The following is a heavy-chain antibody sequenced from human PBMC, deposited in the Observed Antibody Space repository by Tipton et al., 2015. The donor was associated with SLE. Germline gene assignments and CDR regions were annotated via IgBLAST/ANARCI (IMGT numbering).Heavy chain of an antibody. J-gene: IGHJ6*04. Sequence: LRLSCTVSGGSISSYYWSWIRQPAGKGLEWIGYIYYSGSTNYNPSLKSRVTISVVTSKNQFSLKLSSVTAADTAVYYCARSNWGDVWGKGTTVTVSS. CDR1: GGSISSYY. CDR3: ARSNWGDV. V-gene: IGHV4-59*01. CDR2: IYYSGST. D-gene: IGHD7-27*01.